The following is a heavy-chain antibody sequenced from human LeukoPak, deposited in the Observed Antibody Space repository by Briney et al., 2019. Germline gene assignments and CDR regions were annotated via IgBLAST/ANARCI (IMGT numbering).Heavy chain of an antibody. CDR3: ARETIYGSGSYYRGAFDI. D-gene: IGHD3-10*01. CDR2: IYHSGST. J-gene: IGHJ3*02. CDR1: GGSISGSNW. V-gene: IGHV4-4*02. Sequence: TSETLSLTCAVSGGSISGSNWWSWVRQPPGKGLEWIGEIYHSGSTNYNPSLKSRVTISVDKSKNQFSLKLSSVTAADTAVYYCARETIYGSGSYYRGAFDIWGQGTMVTVSS.